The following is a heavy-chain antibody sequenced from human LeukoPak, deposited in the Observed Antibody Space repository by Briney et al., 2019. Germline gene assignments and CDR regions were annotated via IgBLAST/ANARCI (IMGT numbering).Heavy chain of an antibody. CDR2: INHSGST. CDR1: GGSFSGYY. CDR3: GTMEDDY. D-gene: IGHD3-10*01. J-gene: IGHJ4*02. V-gene: IGHV4-34*01. Sequence: PSETLSVTCAVYGGSFSGYYWSWIRQPPGKGLEWIGEINHSGSTNYNPSLRSRVTISVDTSKNQFSLKLSSVTAADTAVYYCGTMEDDYWGQGTLVTVSS.